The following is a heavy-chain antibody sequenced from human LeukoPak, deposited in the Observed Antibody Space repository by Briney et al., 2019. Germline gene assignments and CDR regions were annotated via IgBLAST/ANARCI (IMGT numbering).Heavy chain of an antibody. Sequence: GGSLRLSCAASGFVFSTYGMHWVRQAPGKGLEWVAVIWHDGSIKHYGDSVRGRFTISRDSSENMMYLQMNGLRVEDTAVYYCARAVGPFDYWGQGTLVTVSS. D-gene: IGHD3/OR15-3a*01. V-gene: IGHV3-33*01. J-gene: IGHJ4*02. CDR2: IWHDGSIK. CDR3: ARAVGPFDY. CDR1: GFVFSTYG.